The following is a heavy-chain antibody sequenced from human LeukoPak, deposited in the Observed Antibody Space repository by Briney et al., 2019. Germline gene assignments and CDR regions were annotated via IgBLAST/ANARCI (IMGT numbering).Heavy chain of an antibody. Sequence: PGGSLRLSCAAPGFAFSSYAMSWVRQAPGKGLEWVSDISASGGSTYYADSVTGRFTISRDNSKNTLYLQMNSLRAEDTAVYYCAKKETTVTTFFENWGQGTLVTVSS. CDR2: ISASGGST. CDR1: GFAFSSYA. J-gene: IGHJ4*02. V-gene: IGHV3-23*01. D-gene: IGHD4-17*01. CDR3: AKKETTVTTFFEN.